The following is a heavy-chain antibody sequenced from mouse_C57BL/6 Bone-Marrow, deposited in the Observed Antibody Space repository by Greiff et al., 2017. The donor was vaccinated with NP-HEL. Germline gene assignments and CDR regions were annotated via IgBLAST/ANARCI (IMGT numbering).Heavy chain of an antibody. D-gene: IGHD1-1*01. J-gene: IGHJ2*01. CDR1: GYAFTNYL. V-gene: IGHV1-54*01. CDR2: INPGSGGT. Sequence: QVQLQQSGAELVRPGTSVKVSCKASGYAFTNYLIEWVKQRPGQGLEWIGVINPGSGGTNYNEKFKGKATLTADKSSSTAYMQLSSLTSEDSAVYFCARSITTVVLDYWGQGTTLTVSS. CDR3: ARSITTVVLDY.